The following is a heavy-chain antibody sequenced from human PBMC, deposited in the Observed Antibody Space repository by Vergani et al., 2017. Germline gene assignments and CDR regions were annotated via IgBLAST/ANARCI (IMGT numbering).Heavy chain of an antibody. Sequence: QVQLQQWCAGLLKPSETLSLTCAVYGGSFSGYYWSWIRQPPGKGLEWIGEINHRGSTDYNPSLKSRVTISVDTSKNQFSLKLSSVTAADTAVYYCARGLVVVPAAMAYWGQGTLVTVSA. CDR2: INHRGST. V-gene: IGHV4-34*01. J-gene: IGHJ4*02. CDR1: GGSFSGYY. CDR3: ARGLVVVPAAMAY. D-gene: IGHD2-2*01.